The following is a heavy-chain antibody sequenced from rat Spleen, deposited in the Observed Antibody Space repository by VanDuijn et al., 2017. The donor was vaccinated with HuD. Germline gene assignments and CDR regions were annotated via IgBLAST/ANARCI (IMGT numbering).Heavy chain of an antibody. CDR1: GYSITSGYG. CDR2: INSAGST. V-gene: IGHV3-3*01. CDR3: ARGVMDA. J-gene: IGHJ4*01. Sequence: EVQLQGSGPGLVKPSQSLSLSCSVTGYSITSGYGWNWIRKFPGNKLEWMGYINSAGSTNYNPSLKSRISITRDTSKNQFFLQVNSVTTEDTATYYCARGVMDAWGQGASVTVSS.